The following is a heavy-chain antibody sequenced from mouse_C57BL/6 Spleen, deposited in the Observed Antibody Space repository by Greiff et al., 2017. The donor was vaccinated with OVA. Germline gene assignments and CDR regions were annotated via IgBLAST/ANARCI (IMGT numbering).Heavy chain of an antibody. J-gene: IGHJ2*01. CDR2: ISDGGSYT. V-gene: IGHV5-4*03. D-gene: IGHD2-12*01. CDR3: ARAYYSDLYYFDY. CDR1: GFTFSSYA. Sequence: EVKLMESGGGLVKPGGSLKLSCAASGFTFSSYAMSWVRQTPEKRLEWVATISDGGSYTYYPDNVKGRFTFSRDNAKSNLYLQMSHLKSEDTAIYYCARAYYSDLYYFDYWGQGTTLTVSS.